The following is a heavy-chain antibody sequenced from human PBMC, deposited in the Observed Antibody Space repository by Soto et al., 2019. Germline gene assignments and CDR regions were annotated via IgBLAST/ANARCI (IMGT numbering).Heavy chain of an antibody. CDR1: GCSFISYW. Sequence: PGESLKISCKGSGCSFISYWVSWVRQMTGKGLEWMGRIDPSDSYTNYSPSFQGHVTISADKSISTAYLQWSSLKASDTAMYYCARHKGSSSWSYYYYYYGMDVWGQGTTVTVSS. J-gene: IGHJ6*02. D-gene: IGHD6-13*01. CDR2: IDPSDSYT. CDR3: ARHKGSSSWSYYYYYYGMDV. V-gene: IGHV5-10-1*01.